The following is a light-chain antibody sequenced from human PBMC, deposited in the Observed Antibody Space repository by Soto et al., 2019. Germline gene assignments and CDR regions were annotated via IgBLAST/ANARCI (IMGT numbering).Light chain of an antibody. CDR2: WAS. J-gene: IGKJ2*01. Sequence: DIVMTQSPDSLAVSLGERATINCKSSQSVLYSSNNKNYLAWYQQKPEQPPKLLIYWASTRESGVPDRFSGSGSGTDFTRTISSLQAEDVAVYYCQQYYSTPYTFGQGTKLEIK. CDR1: QSVLYSSNNKNY. V-gene: IGKV4-1*01. CDR3: QQYYSTPYT.